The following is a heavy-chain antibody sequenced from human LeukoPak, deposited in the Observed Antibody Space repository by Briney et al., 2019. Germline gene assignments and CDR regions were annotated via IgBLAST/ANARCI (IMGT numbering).Heavy chain of an antibody. V-gene: IGHV3-53*04. J-gene: IGHJ3*02. CDR1: GFTVSSNY. Sequence: GGSLRLSCAASGFTVSSNYMSWVRQAPGKGLEWVSVIYSGGSIYYADSVKGRFTISRHNSKNTLYLQMNSLRAEDTAVYYCARYYYDSSGYDAFDIWGQGTMVTVSS. D-gene: IGHD3-22*01. CDR3: ARYYYDSSGYDAFDI. CDR2: IYSGGSI.